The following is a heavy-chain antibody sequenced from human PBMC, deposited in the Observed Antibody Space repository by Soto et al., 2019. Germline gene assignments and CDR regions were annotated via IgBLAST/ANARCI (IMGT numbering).Heavy chain of an antibody. Sequence: EVQVLESGGGLVQPGGSLRLSCAASGFTFSSYAMNWVRQASGKGLEWVSAISGSGGSTYYADSVKGRFTISRDNSKNTLFLHMNSLRADDTAVYYCAKDWSYRPRGCDYWGQGTLVTVSS. CDR1: GFTFSSYA. CDR2: ISGSGGST. CDR3: AKDWSYRPRGCDY. D-gene: IGHD3-16*02. J-gene: IGHJ4*02. V-gene: IGHV3-23*01.